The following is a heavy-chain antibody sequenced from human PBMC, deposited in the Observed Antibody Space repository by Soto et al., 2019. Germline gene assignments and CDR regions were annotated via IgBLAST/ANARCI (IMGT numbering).Heavy chain of an antibody. D-gene: IGHD3-22*01. CDR3: ARDGTWYYDSSGYPSNWFDP. V-gene: IGHV1-46*01. CDR2: INPSGGST. CDR1: GYTFTSYY. Sequence: PSVKVSCKASGYTFTSYYMHWVRQAPGQGLEWMGIINPSGGSTSYAQKFQGRVTMTRDTSTSTVYMELSSLRSEDTAVYYCARDGTWYYDSSGYPSNWFDPWGQGTLVTVSS. J-gene: IGHJ5*02.